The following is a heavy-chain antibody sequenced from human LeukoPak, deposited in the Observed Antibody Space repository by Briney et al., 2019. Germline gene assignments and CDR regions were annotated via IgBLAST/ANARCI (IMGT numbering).Heavy chain of an antibody. V-gene: IGHV3-48*01. Sequence: GGSLRLSCAASGFIIGRDSMNWVRQAPGRGLEWISYISHDSGVIYYADSVRGRFTISRDNAKNSLFLQMHSLRAEDTAVYYCVRDNPRCCGVVPANIDDYWGQGTLVTVSS. D-gene: IGHD2-15*01. J-gene: IGHJ4*02. CDR3: VRDNPRCCGVVPANIDDY. CDR1: GFIIGRDS. CDR2: ISHDSGVI.